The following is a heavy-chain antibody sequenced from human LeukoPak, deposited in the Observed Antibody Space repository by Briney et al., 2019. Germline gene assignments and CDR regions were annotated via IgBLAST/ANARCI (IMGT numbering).Heavy chain of an antibody. CDR2: IYTGGGP. V-gene: IGHV4-4*07. Sequence: SETLSLTCTVSGASIRSHYWSWIRQPPGKGLEWIGRIYTGGGPSYNPSLKSRVTMSLDTSKTQFSLRLTSVTAADTAVYYCARLHHDYGSGTYGGAYNYYMDVWGKGTTVTVSS. J-gene: IGHJ6*03. CDR1: GASIRSHY. D-gene: IGHD3-10*01. CDR3: ARLHHDYGSGTYGGAYNYYMDV.